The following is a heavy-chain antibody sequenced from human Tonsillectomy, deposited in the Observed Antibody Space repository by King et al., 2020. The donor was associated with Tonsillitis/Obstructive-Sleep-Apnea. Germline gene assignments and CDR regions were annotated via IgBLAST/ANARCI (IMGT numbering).Heavy chain of an antibody. D-gene: IGHD3-9*01. V-gene: IGHV1-46*01. CDR2: INPSGGST. CDR3: ARDHVLTYYDILTGPYNFDY. J-gene: IGHJ4*02. CDR1: GYTFTSYY. Sequence: EQLVQSGAEVKKPGASVKVSCKASGYTFTSYYMHWVRQAPGQGLEWMGIINPSGGSTSYAQKFQGRVTMTRDTSTSTVYMELSSLRSEDTAVYYCARDHVLTYYDILTGPYNFDYWGQGTLVTVSS.